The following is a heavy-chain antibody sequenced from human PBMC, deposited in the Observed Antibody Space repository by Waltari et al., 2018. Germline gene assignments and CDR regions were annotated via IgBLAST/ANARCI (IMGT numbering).Heavy chain of an antibody. CDR1: GYTLTELS. CDR3: ASMINIVVVVAARGGWFDP. J-gene: IGHJ5*02. CDR2: FDPEDGET. V-gene: IGHV1-24*01. D-gene: IGHD2-15*01. Sequence: QVQLVQSGAEVKKPGASVKVSCKVSGYTLTELSIHWVRQAPGKGLEWMGGFDPEDGETIYAQKFQGRVTMTEDTSTDTAYMELSSLRSEDTAVYYCASMINIVVVVAARGGWFDPWGQGTLVTVSS.